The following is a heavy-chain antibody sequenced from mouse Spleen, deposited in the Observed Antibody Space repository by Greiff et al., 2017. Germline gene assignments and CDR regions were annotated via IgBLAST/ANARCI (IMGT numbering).Heavy chain of an antibody. V-gene: IGHV3-6*01. CDR1: GYSITSGYY. Sequence: EVQLQQSGPGFVKPSQSLSLTCSVTGYSITSGYYWNWIRQFPGNKLEWMGYISYDGSNNYNPSLKNRISITRDTSKNQFFLKLNSVTTEDTATYYCASLGYYGSEAWFAYWGQGTLVTVSA. D-gene: IGHD1-1*01. CDR2: ISYDGSN. CDR3: ASLGYYGSEAWFAY. J-gene: IGHJ3*01.